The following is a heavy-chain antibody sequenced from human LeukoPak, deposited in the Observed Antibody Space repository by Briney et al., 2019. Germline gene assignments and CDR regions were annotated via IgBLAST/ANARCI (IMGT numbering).Heavy chain of an antibody. Sequence: PSETLSLTCAVYGGSFSGYYWSWIRQPPGKGLEWIGEINHSGSTNYNPSLKSRVTISVDTSKNQFPLKLSSVTAADTAVYYCARIVDGDYALDYWGQGTLVTVSS. CDR2: INHSGST. CDR1: GGSFSGYY. V-gene: IGHV4-34*01. J-gene: IGHJ4*02. D-gene: IGHD4-17*01. CDR3: ARIVDGDYALDY.